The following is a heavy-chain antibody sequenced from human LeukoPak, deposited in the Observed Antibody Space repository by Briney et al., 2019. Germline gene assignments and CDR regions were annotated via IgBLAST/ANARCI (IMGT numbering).Heavy chain of an antibody. J-gene: IGHJ3*02. D-gene: IGHD3-10*01. CDR2: IYYSGGT. Sequence: SETLSLTCTVSGGSISSTSYYWGWIRQPPGKGLEWIGSIYYSGGTYYNPSLKSRVAISVDTSKNQFSLNLSSVTAADTAVYYCARGNRPYGEHEAFDIWGHGTTVTVSP. CDR1: GGSISSTSYY. CDR3: ARGNRPYGEHEAFDI. V-gene: IGHV4-39*01.